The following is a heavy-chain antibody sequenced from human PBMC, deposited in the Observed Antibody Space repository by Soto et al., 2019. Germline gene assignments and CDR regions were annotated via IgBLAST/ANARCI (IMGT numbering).Heavy chain of an antibody. Sequence: SETLSLTCRVSGAYISDFSWSWIRQPAGKGLEWIGRITINGNTQKNPSFKSRVTMSIDTSGNHFSLNLQSATAADTALYYCASYNSLGPTPFDYWGQGTLVTVSS. V-gene: IGHV4-4*07. CDR1: GAYISDFS. D-gene: IGHD3-10*01. CDR2: ITINGNT. CDR3: ASYNSLGPTPFDY. J-gene: IGHJ4*02.